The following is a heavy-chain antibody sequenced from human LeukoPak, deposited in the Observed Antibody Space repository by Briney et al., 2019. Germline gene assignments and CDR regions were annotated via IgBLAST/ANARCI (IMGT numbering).Heavy chain of an antibody. V-gene: IGHV1-2*02. J-gene: IGHJ4*02. CDR1: GYTFTCYY. D-gene: IGHD2-8*01. CDR3: ARVHAGCGTNGVCYTTMGIDY. CDR2: INPNSGGT. Sequence: ASVKVSCKASGYTFTCYYMHWVRQAPGQGLEWMGWINPNSGGTNYAQKFQGRVTMTRDTSISTAYMELSRLRSDDTAVYYCARVHAGCGTNGVCYTTMGIDYWGQGTLVTVSS.